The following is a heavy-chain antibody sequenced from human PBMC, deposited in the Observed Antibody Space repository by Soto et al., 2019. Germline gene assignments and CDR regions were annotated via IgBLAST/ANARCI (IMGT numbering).Heavy chain of an antibody. CDR1: RLTFSSYA. CDR2: ISGSGDTT. CDR3: AKADYSYSWAPGDY. J-gene: IGHJ4*02. Sequence: EVQVFESGGGLIQPGGSLRLSCVISRLTFSSYALNWVRQAPGEGLGWVSSISGSGDTTYYADSVRGRFTISRDNSKKTLYLQMNSLRVADTPLYYCAKADYSYSWAPGDYWGQGTLVTVSS. D-gene: IGHD6-13*01. V-gene: IGHV3-23*01.